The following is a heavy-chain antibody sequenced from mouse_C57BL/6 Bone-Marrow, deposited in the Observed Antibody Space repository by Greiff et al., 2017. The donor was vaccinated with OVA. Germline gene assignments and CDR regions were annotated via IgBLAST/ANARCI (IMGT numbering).Heavy chain of an antibody. Sequence: QVQLQQPGAELVKPGASVKLSCKASGYTFTSYWMHWVKQRPGRGLEWIGRIDPNSGGTKYNEKFKSKATLTVDKPSSTAYMQLSSLTSEDSAVYYCAKSPSLLTTEVAGDYWGQGTTLTVSS. D-gene: IGHD1-1*01. CDR1: GYTFTSYW. CDR3: AKSPSLLTTEVAGDY. CDR2: IDPNSGGT. J-gene: IGHJ2*01. V-gene: IGHV1-72*01.